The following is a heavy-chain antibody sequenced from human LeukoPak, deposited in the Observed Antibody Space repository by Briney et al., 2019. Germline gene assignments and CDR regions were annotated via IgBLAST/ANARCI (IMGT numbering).Heavy chain of an antibody. Sequence: PSETLSLTCTVSGGSISTYYWNWIRQPPGKGLEWIGYIYHSGSTNYNPSLQSRVTISVDTSKNQFSLKLSSVTAADTAVYYCARVTTVIPGNNWFDPWGQGTLVTVSS. CDR3: ARVTTVIPGNNWFDP. J-gene: IGHJ5*02. CDR1: GGSISTYY. D-gene: IGHD4-17*01. CDR2: IYHSGST. V-gene: IGHV4-59*12.